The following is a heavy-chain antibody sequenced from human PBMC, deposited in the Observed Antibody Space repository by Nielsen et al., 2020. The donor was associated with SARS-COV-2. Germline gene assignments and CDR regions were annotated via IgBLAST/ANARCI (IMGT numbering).Heavy chain of an antibody. V-gene: IGHV4-59*01. CDR1: GGSISSYY. D-gene: IGHD3-10*01. J-gene: IGHJ3*02. CDR2: IYYSGST. Sequence: SETLSLTCTVSGGSISSYYWSWIRQPPGKGLEWIGYIYYSGSTNYNPSLKSRATISVDTSKNQFSLKLSSVTAADTAVYYCARGWGYGSGSAFDIWGQGTMVTVSS. CDR3: ARGWGYGSGSAFDI.